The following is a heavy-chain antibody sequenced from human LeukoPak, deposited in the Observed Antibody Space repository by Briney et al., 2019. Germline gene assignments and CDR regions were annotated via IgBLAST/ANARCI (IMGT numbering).Heavy chain of an antibody. D-gene: IGHD4-17*01. V-gene: IGHV3-23*01. CDR1: GFTVRSNY. J-gene: IGHJ4*02. CDR3: AKDLGYGDYSYYFDY. CDR2: ISGSGGST. Sequence: GGSLRLSCAASGFTVRSNYMSWLRQAPGKGLEWVSAISGSGGSTYYADSVKGRFTISRDNSKNTLYLQMDSLRAEDTAVYYCAKDLGYGDYSYYFDYWGQGTLVTVSS.